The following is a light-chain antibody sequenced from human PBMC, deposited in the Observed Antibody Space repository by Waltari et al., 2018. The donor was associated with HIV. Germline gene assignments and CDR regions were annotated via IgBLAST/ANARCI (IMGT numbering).Light chain of an antibody. Sequence: SYEPTQPPSVSVSPGQTARIICSGDALGKQYGYWYQQKAGQAPVLLIYKDTKRSSGIPERFSGSSSGSTVTLTISGVQPEDVADYYCQLADTSGTYDRLFGGGTRLTVL. CDR3: QLADTSGTYDRL. CDR2: KDT. J-gene: IGLJ3*02. V-gene: IGLV3-25*03. CDR1: ALGKQY.